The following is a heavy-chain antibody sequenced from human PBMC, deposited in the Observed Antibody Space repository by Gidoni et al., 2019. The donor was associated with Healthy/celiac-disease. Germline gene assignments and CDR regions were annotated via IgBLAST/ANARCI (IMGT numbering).Heavy chain of an antibody. J-gene: IGHJ4*02. D-gene: IGHD3-10*01. CDR2: ISAYTGNT. V-gene: IGHV1-18*01. Sequence: QVQLVQSGAEVKKPGASVKVSCKASGYTFTSYGISWVRQAPGQGLEWMGWISAYTGNTNYAQKLQGRVTMTTDTSTSTAYMELRSLRSDDTAVYYCARDPREEYYYGSGSYRFDYWGQGTLVTVSS. CDR3: ARDPREEYYYGSGSYRFDY. CDR1: GYTFTSYG.